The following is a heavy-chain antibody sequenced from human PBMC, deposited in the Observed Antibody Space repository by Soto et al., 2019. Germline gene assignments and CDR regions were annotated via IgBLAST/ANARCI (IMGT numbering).Heavy chain of an antibody. CDR2: IYSGGRN. J-gene: IGHJ4*02. D-gene: IGHD3-16*01. V-gene: IGHV4-4*07. Sequence: SETLSLTCTVSGGSISSFYWSWIRQPAGKGLEWIGRIYSGGRNNYNPSLKSRVTMSVDTSANQFSLKLSSVTAADTAVYYCARLPSRHWVDYWGQGTLVTVSS. CDR3: ARLPSRHWVDY. CDR1: GGSISSFY.